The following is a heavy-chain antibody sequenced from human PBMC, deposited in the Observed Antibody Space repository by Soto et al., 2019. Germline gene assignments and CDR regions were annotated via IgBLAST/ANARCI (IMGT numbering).Heavy chain of an antibody. D-gene: IGHD3-3*02. CDR1: GDSNNSSHW. V-gene: IGHV4-4*02. J-gene: IGHJ4*02. CDR2: ISHSGST. CDR3: AARHFWSGTWSNTRLDY. Sequence: SETLSLTCAVSGDSNNSSHWWSWIRQPPGKGLEWIGQISHSGSTNYNPSLTSRVTLSVDKTKNHFSLKLTSVTAAATAVYYYAARHFWSGTWSNTRLDYWGQGNLV.